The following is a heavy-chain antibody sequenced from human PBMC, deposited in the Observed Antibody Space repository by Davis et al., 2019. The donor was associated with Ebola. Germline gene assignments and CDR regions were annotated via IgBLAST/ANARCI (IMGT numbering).Heavy chain of an antibody. V-gene: IGHV3-48*02. D-gene: IGHD4-17*01. CDR3: ARGRREYGDPYYYYYYGMDV. CDR2: ISSSSSTI. Sequence: GESLKISCAASGFTFSSYSMNWVRQAPGKGLEWVSYISSSSSTIYYADSVKGRFTISRDNAKNSLYLQMNSLRDEDTAVYYCARGRREYGDPYYYYYYGMDVWGQGTTVTVSS. CDR1: GFTFSSYS. J-gene: IGHJ6*02.